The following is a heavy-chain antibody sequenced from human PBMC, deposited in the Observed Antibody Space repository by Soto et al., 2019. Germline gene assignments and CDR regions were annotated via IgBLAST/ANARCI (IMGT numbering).Heavy chain of an antibody. J-gene: IGHJ6*03. V-gene: IGHV1-69*02. D-gene: IGHD2-21*01. CDR1: GGSFISYI. Sequence: QVQLVQSGAEVRKPGSSVKVSCEASGGSFISYIFTWVRQAPGQGLEWRGRSIPIQGRADYALKFQDRGTITADRSTQTGYMELRRLRPEDTALYYCAKSLVFVDHAYMDVWGKGTTVTVSS. CDR2: SIPIQGRA. CDR3: AKSLVFVDHAYMDV.